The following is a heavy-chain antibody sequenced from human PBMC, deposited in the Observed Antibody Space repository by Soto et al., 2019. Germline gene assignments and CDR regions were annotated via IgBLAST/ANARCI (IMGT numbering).Heavy chain of an antibody. CDR2: IYYTGKT. Sequence: QVQLQESGPGLVKPSETLSLTCSVSGDSLTSYYWTWVRQPPGKGLEWIGYIYYTGKTNDNPSLKSRVTISMDLSKNQFSLELRSLTAADTAVYYCARIILTGYYGLEPWGQGPLVIVSA. CDR3: ARIILTGYYGLEP. J-gene: IGHJ5*02. V-gene: IGHV4-59*01. CDR1: GDSLTSYY. D-gene: IGHD3-9*01.